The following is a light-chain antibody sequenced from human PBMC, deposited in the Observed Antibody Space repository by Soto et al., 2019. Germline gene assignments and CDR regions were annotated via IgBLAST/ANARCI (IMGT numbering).Light chain of an antibody. Sequence: EIVLTQSPATLSLSPGERATLSCRASQSVRSYLVWYQQKPGQAPRLLIYDASNRATDIPARFSGSGSGTDFTLTISSLDPEDSAVYYCHQRSKWPLTFGGGTKVEIK. V-gene: IGKV3-11*01. J-gene: IGKJ4*01. CDR2: DAS. CDR1: QSVRSY. CDR3: HQRSKWPLT.